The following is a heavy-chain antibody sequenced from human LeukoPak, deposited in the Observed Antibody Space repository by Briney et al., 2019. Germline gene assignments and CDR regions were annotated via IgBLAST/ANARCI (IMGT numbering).Heavy chain of an antibody. V-gene: IGHV4-34*01. CDR3: ARGDSTYFDY. D-gene: IGHD2/OR15-2a*01. CDR2: INHSGST. CDR1: GGSFRGYY. Sequence: PSETLSHTCAVYGGSFRGYYWSWIRQPPGKGLEWIGEINHSGSTNYNPSLKSRVTISVDTSKNQFSLKLSSVTAADTAVYYCARGDSTYFDYWGQGTLVTVSS. J-gene: IGHJ4*02.